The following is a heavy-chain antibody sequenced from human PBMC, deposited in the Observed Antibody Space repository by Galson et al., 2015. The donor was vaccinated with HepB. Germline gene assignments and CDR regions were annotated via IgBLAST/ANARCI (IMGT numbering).Heavy chain of an antibody. CDR3: AREGGGYCSSTSCLDYGMDV. V-gene: IGHV3-21*01. Sequence: SLRLSCAASGFTFSNYNINWVRQAPGKGLEWVSSISSSSSYIYYADSVRGRFTISRDNAERSLYLQMNSLRAEDTAVYYCAREGGGYCSSTSCLDYGMDVWGQGTTVTVSS. CDR2: ISSSSSYI. J-gene: IGHJ6*02. CDR1: GFTFSNYN. D-gene: IGHD2-2*01.